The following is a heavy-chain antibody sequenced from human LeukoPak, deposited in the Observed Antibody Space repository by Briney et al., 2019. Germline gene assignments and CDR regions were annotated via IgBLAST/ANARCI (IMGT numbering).Heavy chain of an antibody. CDR2: IYYSGST. CDR1: GGSISSGGYY. CDR3: ARGSCSSTSCYLLDY. J-gene: IGHJ4*02. V-gene: IGHV4-31*03. D-gene: IGHD2-2*01. Sequence: SETLSLTCTVSGGSISSGGYYWSWVRQHPGKGLEWIGYIYYSGSTYYNPSLKSRVTISVDTSKNQFSLKLSSVTAADTAVYYCARGSCSSTSCYLLDYWGQGTLVTVSS.